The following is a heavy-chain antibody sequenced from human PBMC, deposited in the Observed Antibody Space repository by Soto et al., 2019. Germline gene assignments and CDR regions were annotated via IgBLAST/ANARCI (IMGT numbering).Heavy chain of an antibody. V-gene: IGHV1-69*12. CDR1: GGTFSSYA. CDR3: ARAIVATIPKGDYYYYGMDV. D-gene: IGHD5-12*01. Sequence: QVQLVQSGAEVKKPGSSVKVSCKASGGTFSSYAISWVRQAPGQGLEWMGGIIPIFGTANYAQKFQGRVTITADESTSTAYMELSSLRSEDTAVYYCARAIVATIPKGDYYYYGMDVWGQGTMVTVSS. J-gene: IGHJ6*02. CDR2: IIPIFGTA.